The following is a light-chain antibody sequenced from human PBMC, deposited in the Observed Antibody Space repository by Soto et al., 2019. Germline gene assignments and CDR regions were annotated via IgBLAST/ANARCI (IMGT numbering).Light chain of an antibody. Sequence: QGGRARRSCMASQSVSSYLAWYQQKPGQAPRLLIYDASNRATGIPARFSGSGSGTDFTLTIGSVQRAEFSVYYGQQYLDSVTTFGQGTRLEIK. J-gene: IGKJ5*01. V-gene: IGKV3-11*01. CDR1: QSVSSY. CDR3: QQYLDSVTT. CDR2: DAS.